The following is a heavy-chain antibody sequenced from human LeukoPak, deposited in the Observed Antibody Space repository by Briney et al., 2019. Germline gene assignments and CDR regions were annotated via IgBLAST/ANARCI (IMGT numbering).Heavy chain of an antibody. J-gene: IGHJ3*02. D-gene: IGHD3-10*01. CDR3: ARGGVFDI. Sequence: GGSLRLSCAASGFTYSTYAMSWVRQAPGKGLEWVSGISGSGGSTYYADSVKGRFTISRDNAKNSLYLQMNSLRAEDTAVYYCARGGVFDIWGQGTMVTVSS. CDR1: GFTYSTYA. V-gene: IGHV3-23*01. CDR2: ISGSGGST.